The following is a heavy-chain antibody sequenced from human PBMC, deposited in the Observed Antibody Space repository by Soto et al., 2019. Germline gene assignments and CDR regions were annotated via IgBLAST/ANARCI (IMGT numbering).Heavy chain of an antibody. V-gene: IGHV3-30-3*01. Sequence: QVQLVESGGGVVQPGRSLRLSCAAPGFTFSSYAMHWVRQAPGKGLEWVAVISYDGSNKNYADSVKGRFTISRDTSKNTLYLQMNSLRAEDTALYYCARDSYYFDSSGYYIDGRYYYNYGMDVWGQGTTVTVSS. J-gene: IGHJ6*02. CDR3: ARDSYYFDSSGYYIDGRYYYNYGMDV. CDR1: GFTFSSYA. CDR2: ISYDGSNK. D-gene: IGHD3-22*01.